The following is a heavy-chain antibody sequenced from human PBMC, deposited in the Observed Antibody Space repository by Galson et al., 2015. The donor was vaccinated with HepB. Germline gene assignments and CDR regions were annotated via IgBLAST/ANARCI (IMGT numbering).Heavy chain of an antibody. D-gene: IGHD1-1*01. J-gene: IGHJ4*02. CDR2: IGVNPGNT. Sequence: SLRLSCAAFGFTFSSLGMTWVRQAPGKGLECVSAIGVNPGNTDYADSVRGRFTISRDNSKNMLYLQMNNLRAEDTAVYYCAKGTTDIDYWGQGTLVTVSS. V-gene: IGHV3-23*01. CDR1: GFTFSSLG. CDR3: AKGTTDIDY.